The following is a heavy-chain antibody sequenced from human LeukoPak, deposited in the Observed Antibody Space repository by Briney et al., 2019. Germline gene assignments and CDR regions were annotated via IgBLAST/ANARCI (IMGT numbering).Heavy chain of an antibody. J-gene: IGHJ4*02. CDR2: IWYDGSNK. D-gene: IGHD3-10*01. V-gene: IGHV3-33*01. CDR1: GFTFSSYG. Sequence: GGSLRLSCAASGFTFSSYGMHWVRQAPGKGLEWVAVIWYDGSNKYYADSVKGRFTISRDNAKNSLYLQMNSLRAEDTAVYYCARGQGFGVHPFDYWGQGTLVTVSS. CDR3: ARGQGFGVHPFDY.